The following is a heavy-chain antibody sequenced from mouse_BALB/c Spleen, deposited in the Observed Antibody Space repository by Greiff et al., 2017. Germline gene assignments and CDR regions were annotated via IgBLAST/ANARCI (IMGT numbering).Heavy chain of an antibody. Sequence: EVKLVESGGGLVQPGGSRKLSCAASGFTFSSFGMHWVRQAPEKGLEWVAYISSGSSTIYYAVTVKGRFTISRDNPKNTLFLQMTSLRSEDTAMYYCARWDYYGSSYAMDYWGQGTSVTVSS. CDR3: ARWDYYGSSYAMDY. D-gene: IGHD1-1*01. CDR1: GFTFSSFG. V-gene: IGHV5-17*02. J-gene: IGHJ4*01. CDR2: ISSGSSTI.